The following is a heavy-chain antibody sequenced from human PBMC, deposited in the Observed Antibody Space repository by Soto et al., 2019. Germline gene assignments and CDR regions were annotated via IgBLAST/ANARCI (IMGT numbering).Heavy chain of an antibody. CDR1: GFTFSTYA. J-gene: IGHJ4*02. Sequence: EVQLLESGGGLVQPGGSLRLSCAASGFTFSTYAMIWVRQAPGKGLEWVSVITDSGGRTYYADSVKGRFTISRDTSKNTVFLRMNSLRVEATAGYYCAKDCYGEYGGIDYWGQGTMVTVSS. V-gene: IGHV3-23*01. CDR3: AKDCYGEYGGIDY. D-gene: IGHD4-17*01. CDR2: ITDSGGRT.